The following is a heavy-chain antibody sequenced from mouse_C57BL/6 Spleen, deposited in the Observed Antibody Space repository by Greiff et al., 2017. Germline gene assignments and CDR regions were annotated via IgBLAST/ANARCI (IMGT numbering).Heavy chain of an antibody. Sequence: EVKLVESGGGLVKPGGSLKLSCAASGFTFSDYGMHWVRQAPEKGLEWVAYISSGSSTIYYADTVKGRFTISRDNAKNTLFLQMTSLRSEDTAMYYCARGDSSGYWGQGTTLTVSS. CDR1: GFTFSDYG. CDR2: ISSGSSTI. D-gene: IGHD3-2*02. CDR3: ARGDSSGY. V-gene: IGHV5-17*01. J-gene: IGHJ2*01.